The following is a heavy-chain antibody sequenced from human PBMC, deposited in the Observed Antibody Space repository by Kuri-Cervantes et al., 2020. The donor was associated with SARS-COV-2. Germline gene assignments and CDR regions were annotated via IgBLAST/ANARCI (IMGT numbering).Heavy chain of an antibody. V-gene: IGHV3-33*05. CDR2: ISYDGSNK. D-gene: IGHD5-18*01. J-gene: IGHJ4*02. Sequence: GESLKISCAASGFTFSGYGMHWVRQAPGKGLEWVAVISYDGSNKYYADTVKGRFTISRDNAKNTLYLQMNSLRAEDTAVYYCARAGYSYGYVGYWGQGTLVTVSS. CDR3: ARAGYSYGYVGY. CDR1: GFTFSGYG.